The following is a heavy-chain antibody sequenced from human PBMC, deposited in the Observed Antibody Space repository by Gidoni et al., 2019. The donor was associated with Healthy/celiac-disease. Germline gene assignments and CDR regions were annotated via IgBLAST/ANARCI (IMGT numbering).Heavy chain of an antibody. CDR2: INHSGST. J-gene: IGHJ4*02. Sequence: QVQLQQWGAGLLKPSETLPLTCAVYGGSFSGYYWRWIRQPPGKGLEWIGEINHSGSTNYNPSLKSRVTISVDTSKNQFSLKLSSVTAADTAVYYCARRNWVGATISIDYLGQGTLVTFSS. CDR1: GGSFSGYY. V-gene: IGHV4-34*01. D-gene: IGHD1-26*01. CDR3: ARRNWVGATISIDY.